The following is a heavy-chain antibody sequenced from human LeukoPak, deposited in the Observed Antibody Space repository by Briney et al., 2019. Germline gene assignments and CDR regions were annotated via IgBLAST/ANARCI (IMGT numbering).Heavy chain of an antibody. D-gene: IGHD3-22*01. CDR2: ITPKFGPA. J-gene: IGHJ4*02. CDR3: ARGAGFASAYYRTFDF. Sequence: AVKVSCKASGNTFGSYAISWVRQAPGQGREWMGVITPKFGPATYAQNFQDRVTITADESTSTVYMELSRLRSEDTAVFYCARGAGFASAYYRTFDFWGQGTLVTVSS. CDR1: GNTFGSYA. V-gene: IGHV1-69*13.